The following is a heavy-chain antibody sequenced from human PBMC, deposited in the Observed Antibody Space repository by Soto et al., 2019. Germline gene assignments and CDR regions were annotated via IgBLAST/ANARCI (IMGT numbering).Heavy chain of an antibody. CDR2: IKPNGGGT. Sequence: QVHLVQSGAEMKKPGASVKVSCESSGYTFTAYYIHWVRQAPGHGLEWMGGIKPNGGGTKYSQKFQGRVTMTRDTSINTAYMELPRLTSDDTAVYYCARAVHTTIQGVRFRGAQWGQGTLVTVSS. J-gene: IGHJ4*02. CDR3: ARAVHTTIQGVRFRGAQ. CDR1: GYTFTAYY. D-gene: IGHD3-10*01. V-gene: IGHV1-2*02.